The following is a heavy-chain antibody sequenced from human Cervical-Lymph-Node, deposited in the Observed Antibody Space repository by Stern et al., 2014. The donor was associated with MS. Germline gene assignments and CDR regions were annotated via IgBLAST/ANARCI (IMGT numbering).Heavy chain of an antibody. Sequence: QVQLVHSGAVVKKPGASVKVSCKASGYTFTSYGISWVRQAPGQGPQWEGWISAYNGNTDYAQKLEGRVTSTTDTSSSTAVMELRSLRSDDTAVDYCARGLLCSENAFDIWGQGTMVTVSS. V-gene: IGHV1-18*01. CDR3: ARGLLCSENAFDI. D-gene: IGHD2-2*01. CDR2: ISAYNGNT. J-gene: IGHJ3*02. CDR1: GYTFTSYG.